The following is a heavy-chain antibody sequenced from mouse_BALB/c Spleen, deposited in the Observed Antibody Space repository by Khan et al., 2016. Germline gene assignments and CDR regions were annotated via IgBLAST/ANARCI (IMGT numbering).Heavy chain of an antibody. Sequence: VQLQQSRPALVKPGASVRISCKSSGYSFTGYYMHWVKQSHGKSLEWIGRVNPDNGGTHYNQKFKDKAIITVDKSSITAYMEFRSLTSEDSAVYYCARDDYAWFGYWGQGTLVTVSA. V-gene: IGHV1-18*01. D-gene: IGHD2-4*01. CDR2: VNPDNGGT. J-gene: IGHJ3*01. CDR1: GYSFTGYY. CDR3: ARDDYAWFGY.